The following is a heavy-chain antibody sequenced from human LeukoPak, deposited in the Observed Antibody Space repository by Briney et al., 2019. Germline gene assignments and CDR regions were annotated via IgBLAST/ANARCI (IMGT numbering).Heavy chain of an antibody. V-gene: IGHV3-23*01. Sequence: GGSLRLSCAASGFTFSSYAMSWVRQAPGKGLEWVSAISGSGSDTEYADSVKGRFTISRDNSKNTLYLQMSSLRVEDTAIYYCEKGGYWGQGTLVTVFS. CDR1: GFTFSSYA. J-gene: IGHJ4*02. CDR2: ISGSGSDT. CDR3: EKGGY.